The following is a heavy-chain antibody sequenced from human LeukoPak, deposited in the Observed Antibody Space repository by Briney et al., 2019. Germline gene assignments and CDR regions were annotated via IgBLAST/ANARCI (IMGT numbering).Heavy chain of an antibody. CDR1: GGTFSSYA. CDR2: IIPIFGTA. D-gene: IGHD2-21*01. Sequence: SVKVSCKASGGTFSSYAISWVRQAPGQGLEWMGGIIPIFGTANYARKFQGRVTITADESTSTAYMELSSLRSEDTAVYYCAREAPYCGGDCYSHFDYWGQGTLVTVSS. J-gene: IGHJ4*02. V-gene: IGHV1-69*01. CDR3: AREAPYCGGDCYSHFDY.